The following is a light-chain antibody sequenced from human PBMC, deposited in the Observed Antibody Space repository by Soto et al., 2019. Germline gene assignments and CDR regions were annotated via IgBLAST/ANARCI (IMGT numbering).Light chain of an antibody. CDR2: DTS. CDR1: QSVSSSY. V-gene: IGKV3D-7*01. J-gene: IGKJ4*01. CDR3: PTSDNRPLR. Sequence: ESVLTESPGIPYLSPGEISNLSFRASQSVSSSYLAWYQHKPGQTPRLLIYDTSTRATGVPARFSGSRSGPEFTLTFNSLQSEDFTIYYCPTSDNRPLRFGGGSMV.